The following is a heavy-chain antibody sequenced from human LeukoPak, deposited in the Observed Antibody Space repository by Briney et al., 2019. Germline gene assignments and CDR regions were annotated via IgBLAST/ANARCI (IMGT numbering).Heavy chain of an antibody. Sequence: ATVKISCKTSGYTFADYYIHWVQQAPGKGLQWMGRIDPADGKTKFSEKFQARVTITADTSTDTAYMELSSLRSDDTAVYYCARDTSITSAPWGQGTLVTVSS. J-gene: IGHJ5*02. D-gene: IGHD1-14*01. CDR3: ARDTSITSAP. CDR1: GYTFADYY. CDR2: IDPADGKT. V-gene: IGHV1-69-2*01.